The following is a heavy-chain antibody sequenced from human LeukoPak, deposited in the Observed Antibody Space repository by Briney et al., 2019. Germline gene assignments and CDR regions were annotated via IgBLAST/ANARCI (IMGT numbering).Heavy chain of an antibody. Sequence: ASVKVSCKASGGTFSSYAISWVRQAPGQGLEWMGGIIPIFGTANYAQKFEGRVTITADGSTSTAYMELSSLRSEETAVYYCARTAGPGRYFDWFLSPNWFAPWGQGTLVTVSS. CDR1: GGTFSSYA. V-gene: IGHV1-69*13. D-gene: IGHD3-9*01. J-gene: IGHJ5*02. CDR3: ARTAGPGRYFDWFLSPNWFAP. CDR2: IIPIFGTA.